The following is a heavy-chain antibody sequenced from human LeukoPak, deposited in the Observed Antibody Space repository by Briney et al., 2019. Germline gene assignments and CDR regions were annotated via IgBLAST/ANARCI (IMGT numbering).Heavy chain of an antibody. D-gene: IGHD6-19*01. CDR3: ARNGGWSLVDY. V-gene: IGHV4-61*01. CDR1: GGSISSDSYY. J-gene: IGHJ4*02. Sequence: SQTLSLTCTVSGGSISSDSYYWSWIRQPPGKGLEWIGYIYYSGSTNYNPSLKSRVTISVDTSKNQFSLKLSSVTAADTAVYYCARNGGWSLVDYWGQGTLVTVSS. CDR2: IYYSGST.